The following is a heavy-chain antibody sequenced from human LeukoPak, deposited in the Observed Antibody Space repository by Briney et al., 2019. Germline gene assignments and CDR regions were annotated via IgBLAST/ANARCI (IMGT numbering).Heavy chain of an antibody. D-gene: IGHD2-2*01. CDR2: INPYNGNT. CDR3: AIVYCGSAICPRGDYYYGMYV. Sequence: ASVKVSCKASGYTFTSYVFHWVRQAPGQGLEWMGWINPYNGNTNYAQKLQGRVTMTTHTSTSTAHMELRSMGSDDTTWYYCAIVYCGSAICPRGDYYYGMYVWGQGTTVSVSA. V-gene: IGHV1-18*01. CDR1: GYTFTSYV. J-gene: IGHJ6*01.